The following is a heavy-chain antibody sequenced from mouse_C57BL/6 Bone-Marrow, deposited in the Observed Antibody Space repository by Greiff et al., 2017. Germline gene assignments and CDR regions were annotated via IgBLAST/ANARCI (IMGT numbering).Heavy chain of an antibody. J-gene: IGHJ4*01. Sequence: EVKLMESGPGLAKPSQTLSLTCSVTGYSITSDYWNWIRKFPGNKLEYMGYISYSGSTYYNPSLKSRISITRDTSKNQYYLQLNSVTTEDTATYYCARYRTYYSNPYAMDYWGQGTSVTVSS. CDR1: GYSITSDY. CDR2: ISYSGST. V-gene: IGHV3-8*01. D-gene: IGHD2-5*01. CDR3: ARYRTYYSNPYAMDY.